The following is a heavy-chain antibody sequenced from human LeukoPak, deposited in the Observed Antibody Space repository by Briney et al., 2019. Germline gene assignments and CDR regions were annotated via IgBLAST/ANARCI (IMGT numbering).Heavy chain of an antibody. J-gene: IGHJ6*04. V-gene: IGHV1-18*04. CDR3: ARDKLERRPYYYGMDV. D-gene: IGHD1-1*01. CDR2: ISAYNGNT. Sequence: GASVKVSWKASGYTLTSYGISWVRQATGQGLEWMECISAYNGNTNYAQKLQGRVTMTTDTSTSTAYMELRSLRSDDTAVYYCARDKLERRPYYYGMDVWGKGTTVTVSS. CDR1: GYTLTSYG.